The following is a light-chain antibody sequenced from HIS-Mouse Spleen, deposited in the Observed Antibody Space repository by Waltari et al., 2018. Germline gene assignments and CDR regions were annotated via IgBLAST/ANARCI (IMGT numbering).Light chain of an antibody. Sequence: QSALTQPASVSGSPGQSITISCTGTSSYVGGYNYVSWYQQHPGQAPKLMIYEVSNRPSGVSNRFSGSKSGNTASLTISGLQAEDEADYYCSSYTSSSTYVFGTGTKVTVL. CDR1: SSYVGGYNY. CDR2: EVS. CDR3: SSYTSSSTYV. V-gene: IGLV2-14*01. J-gene: IGLJ1*01.